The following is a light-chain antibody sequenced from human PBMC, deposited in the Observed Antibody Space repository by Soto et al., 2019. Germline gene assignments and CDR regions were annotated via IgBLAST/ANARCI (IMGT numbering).Light chain of an antibody. J-gene: IGKJ5*01. Sequence: EIVLTQSPATLSLSRGERASLSCRAIQSVSSTYLAWYQQKPGQAPRLLIYGASSRATGTPARFSGSGSGTEFTLTISSLQSEDFAVYYCQQRNIWPPVTLGQGTRLEI. CDR2: GAS. CDR1: QSVSSTY. V-gene: IGKV3-11*01. CDR3: QQRNIWPPVT.